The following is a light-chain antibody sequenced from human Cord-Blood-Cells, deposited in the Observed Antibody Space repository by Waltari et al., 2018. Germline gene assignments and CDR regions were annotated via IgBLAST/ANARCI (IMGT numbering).Light chain of an antibody. CDR1: QSISSY. Sequence: DMQMTQSPPSLSASVGHSIPITSRASQSISSYLNWYQQKPGKAPKLLIYYASSLQSGVPSSFSGSGSWTDFTPTISSLQPDDFATYYCQKSYRTPFTFGPGTKVEIK. V-gene: IGKV1-39*01. J-gene: IGKJ3*01. CDR3: QKSYRTPFT. CDR2: YAS.